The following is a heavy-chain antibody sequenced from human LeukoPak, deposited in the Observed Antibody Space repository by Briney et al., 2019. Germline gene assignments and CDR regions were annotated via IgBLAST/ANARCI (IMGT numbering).Heavy chain of an antibody. Sequence: GGSLRLSCAASGFTFSSYTMYWVRQAPGKGLEWVSGISSSGSNTYYADSVKGRFTFSRDNSKNTLYLQMYSLRAEDTAVYYCARELTMTAVMGPFDIWGQGTMVTVSS. V-gene: IGHV3-23*01. CDR1: GFTFSSYT. D-gene: IGHD4-17*01. J-gene: IGHJ3*02. CDR3: ARELTMTAVMGPFDI. CDR2: ISSSGSNT.